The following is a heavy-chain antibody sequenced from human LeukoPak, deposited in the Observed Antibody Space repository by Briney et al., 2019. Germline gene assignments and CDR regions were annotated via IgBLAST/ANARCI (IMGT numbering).Heavy chain of an antibody. CDR2: IYYSGTT. D-gene: IGHD6-13*01. Sequence: SQTLSLTRTVSGGSISSPGYYWSWIRQRPGKGLEWVGFIYYSGTTYYNPSLKSRVFISLNTSQNQVSLQLSSVTAADTAVYYCARATGGAAAADFDPWGQGTLVTVSS. J-gene: IGHJ5*02. V-gene: IGHV4-31*03. CDR3: ARATGGAAAADFDP. CDR1: GGSISSPGYY.